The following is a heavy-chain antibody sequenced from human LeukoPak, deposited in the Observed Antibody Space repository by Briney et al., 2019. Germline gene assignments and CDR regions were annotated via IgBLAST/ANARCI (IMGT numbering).Heavy chain of an antibody. D-gene: IGHD2-2*02. CDR1: GYTFTSYG. CDR2: ISAYNGNT. J-gene: IGHJ4*02. CDR3: AKSRSSSSTSCYNY. Sequence: ASVKVSCKASGYTFTSYGISWVRQAPGQGLEWMGWISAYNGNTNYAQKLQGRVTMTTDTSTSTAYMELRSLRSDDTAVYYCAKSRSSSSTSCYNYWGQGTLVTVSS. V-gene: IGHV1-18*01.